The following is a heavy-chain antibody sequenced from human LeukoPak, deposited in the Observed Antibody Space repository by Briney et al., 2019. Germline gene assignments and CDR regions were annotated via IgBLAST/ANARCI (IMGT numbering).Heavy chain of an antibody. V-gene: IGHV1-8*01. Sequence: GASVKVSCKPSGYTFTSYDINWVRQATGQGLEWMGWMNPNSGNTSYAQKFQGRVTMTRNTSISTAYMELSSLRSEDAAVYYCARVSARAVADYWGQGTLVTVSS. CDR2: MNPNSGNT. D-gene: IGHD6-19*01. J-gene: IGHJ4*02. CDR1: GYTFTSYD. CDR3: ARVSARAVADY.